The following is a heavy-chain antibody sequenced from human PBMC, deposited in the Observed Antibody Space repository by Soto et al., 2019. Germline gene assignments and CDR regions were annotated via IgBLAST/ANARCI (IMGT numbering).Heavy chain of an antibody. CDR1: VYTFTGYY. CDR2: INPNSGGT. J-gene: IGHJ6*03. V-gene: IGHV1-2*04. Sequence: ASVKVSCKASVYTFTGYYMHWVRQAPGQGLEWMGWINPNSGGTNYAQKFQGWVTMTRDTSISTAYMELSRLRSDDTAVYYCARGDPAQDYYYYRDVWGKGTTVTVSS. CDR3: ARGDPAQDYYYYRDV.